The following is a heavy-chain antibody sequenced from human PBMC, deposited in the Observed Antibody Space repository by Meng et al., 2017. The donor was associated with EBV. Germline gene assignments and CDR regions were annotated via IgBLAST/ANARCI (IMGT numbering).Heavy chain of an antibody. V-gene: IGHV1-69*01. Sequence: QVQLGQSGAEVMKPGASVKVSCKASGGTFSSYASSWVRQAPGQGLEWMGGFLPRLGTPNYAQKFNGRVKITADESTSTHYMDLSSLRSEDTAIYYWASESGRGYTPDYWGQGTLVTVSS. CDR3: ASESGRGYTPDY. CDR2: FLPRLGTP. D-gene: IGHD3-10*01. J-gene: IGHJ4*02. CDR1: GGTFSSYA.